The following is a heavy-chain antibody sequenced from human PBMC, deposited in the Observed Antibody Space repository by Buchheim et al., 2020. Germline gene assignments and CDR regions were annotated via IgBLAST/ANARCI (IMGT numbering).Heavy chain of an antibody. CDR2: INPSDGYT. CDR1: GYTFTSYY. D-gene: IGHD1-7*01. Sequence: QVQLVQSGAEVKKPGASVQVSCKASGYTFTSYYIHWVRQAPGQGLEWMGIINPSDGYTTYTQQFQGRVTMTRDTSANTAYMELSSLRSEDTAVYYCARGITGTRGGFDYWGQGTL. J-gene: IGHJ4*02. CDR3: ARGITGTRGGFDY. V-gene: IGHV1-46*01.